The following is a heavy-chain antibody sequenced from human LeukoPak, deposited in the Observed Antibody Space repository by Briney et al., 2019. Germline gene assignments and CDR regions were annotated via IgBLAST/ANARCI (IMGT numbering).Heavy chain of an antibody. CDR3: ARTREYKQWPFDL. CDR1: GDSFSGYH. V-gene: IGHV4-4*07. Sequence: SETLSLTCTVSGDSFSGYHWSWIRQSAEKGLEWIGIFYTGGTSNYNPSLKSRVIMSLDTSQRQFSLTLTSVTAADTAVYYCARTREYKQWPFDLWGQGTMVTVSS. J-gene: IGHJ3*01. D-gene: IGHD6-19*01. CDR2: FYTGGTS.